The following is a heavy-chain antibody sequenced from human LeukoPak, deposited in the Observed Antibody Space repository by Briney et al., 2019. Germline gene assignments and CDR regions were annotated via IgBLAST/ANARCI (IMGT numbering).Heavy chain of an antibody. J-gene: IGHJ4*02. CDR1: GGSISRGDYY. Sequence: PSQTLSLTCTVSGGSISRGDYYWGWLRQPPGKGLEWIGYIYYSGSTYYNPSLKSRVTISVDTSKNQFSLKLSSVTAADTAEYYCARGVRFLEYFDYWGQGTLVTVSS. D-gene: IGHD3-3*01. CDR2: IYYSGST. CDR3: ARGVRFLEYFDY. V-gene: IGHV4-30-4*01.